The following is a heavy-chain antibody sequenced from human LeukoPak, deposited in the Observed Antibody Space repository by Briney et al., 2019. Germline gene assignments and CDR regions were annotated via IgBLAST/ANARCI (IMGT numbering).Heavy chain of an antibody. V-gene: IGHV4-31*03. CDR2: IYYSGST. Sequence: SETLSLTRTVSGGSISSGGYYWSWIRQHPGKGLEWIGYIYYSGSTYYNPSLKSRVTISVDTSKNQFSLKLSSVTAADTAVYYCARGVAARPDYWGQGTLVTVSS. D-gene: IGHD6-6*01. J-gene: IGHJ4*02. CDR1: GGSISSGGYY. CDR3: ARGVAARPDY.